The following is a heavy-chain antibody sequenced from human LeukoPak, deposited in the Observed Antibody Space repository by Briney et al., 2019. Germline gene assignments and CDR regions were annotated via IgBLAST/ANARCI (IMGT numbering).Heavy chain of an antibody. CDR1: GFTFSRYG. V-gene: IGHV3-30*02. D-gene: IGHD1-26*01. CDR2: IRYDGSNK. Sequence: GGSLRLSCAASGFTFSRYGMHWVRQAPGKGLEWVAFIRYDGSNKYHVDSVKGRFSISRDNSKNTLYLQMNSLRAEDAAVYYCAKSRGEQLYFRDSDYWGQGILVTVSS. J-gene: IGHJ4*02. CDR3: AKSRGEQLYFRDSDY.